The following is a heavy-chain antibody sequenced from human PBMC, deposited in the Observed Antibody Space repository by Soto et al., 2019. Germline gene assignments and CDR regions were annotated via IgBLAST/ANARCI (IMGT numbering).Heavy chain of an antibody. CDR1: GGSFSGYY. CDR2: INHSGST. Sequence: QVQLQQWGAGLLKPSETLSLTCAVYGGSFSGYYWSWIRQPPGKGLEWIGEINHSGSTNYNPSLKSRVPISVDTSKNQFSLKLSSVTAADTAVYYCARAIYDFWSGYSPLDYWGQGTLVTVSS. V-gene: IGHV4-34*01. J-gene: IGHJ4*02. D-gene: IGHD3-3*01. CDR3: ARAIYDFWSGYSPLDY.